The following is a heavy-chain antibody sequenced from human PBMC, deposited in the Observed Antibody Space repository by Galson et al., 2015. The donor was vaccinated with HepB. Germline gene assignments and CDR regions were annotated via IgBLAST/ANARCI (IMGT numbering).Heavy chain of an antibody. J-gene: IGHJ4*02. CDR3: AKDLRSEHTRLWFGESMNDY. CDR2: ISGSGGST. Sequence: SLRLSCAASGFTFSSYAMSWVRQAPGKGLEWVSAISGSGGSTYYADSVKGRFTISRDNSKNTLYLQMNSLRAKDTAVYYCAKDLRSEHTRLWFGESMNDYWGQGTLVTVSS. V-gene: IGHV3-23*01. D-gene: IGHD3-10*01. CDR1: GFTFSSYA.